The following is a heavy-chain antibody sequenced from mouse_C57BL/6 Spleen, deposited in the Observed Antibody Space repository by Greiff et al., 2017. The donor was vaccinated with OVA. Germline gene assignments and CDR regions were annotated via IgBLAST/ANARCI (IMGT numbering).Heavy chain of an antibody. Sequence: EVQLQESGGGLVQPGGSMKLSCVASGFTFSNYWMNWVRQSPEKGLEWVAQIRLKSDNYATHYAESVKGRFTISRDDSKSSVYLQMNNLRAEDTGIYYCTVGYGNYVAYWGQGTLVTVSA. J-gene: IGHJ3*01. CDR1: GFTFSNYW. CDR2: IRLKSDNYAT. V-gene: IGHV6-3*01. D-gene: IGHD2-1*01. CDR3: TVGYGNYVAY.